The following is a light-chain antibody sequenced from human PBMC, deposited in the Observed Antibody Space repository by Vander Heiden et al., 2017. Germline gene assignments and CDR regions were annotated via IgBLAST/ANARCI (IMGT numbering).Light chain of an antibody. Sequence: EIVLTQSPGTLSLSQGERATLSCRASQSVSSSYLAWYQQKPGQAPRLLIYGASSRATGIPDRFSGSGSGTDFTLTISRLEPEDFAVYYCQQDCSSRTFGQGTKVEIK. V-gene: IGKV3-20*01. CDR1: QSVSSSY. CDR2: GAS. J-gene: IGKJ1*01. CDR3: QQDCSSRT.